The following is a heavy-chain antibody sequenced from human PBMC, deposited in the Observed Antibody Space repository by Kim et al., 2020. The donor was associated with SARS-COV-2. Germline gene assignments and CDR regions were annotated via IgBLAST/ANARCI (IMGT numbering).Heavy chain of an antibody. CDR3: AKGLRSPQIAVAAYYFDY. J-gene: IGHJ4*02. CDR1: GFTFSSYA. D-gene: IGHD6-19*01. V-gene: IGHV3-23*01. CDR2: ISGSGGST. Sequence: GGSLRLSCAASGFTFSSYAMSWVRQAPGKGLEWVSAISGSGGSTYYADSVKGRFTISRDNSKNTLYLQMNSLRAEDTAVYYCAKGLRSPQIAVAAYYFDYWGQGTLVTVSS.